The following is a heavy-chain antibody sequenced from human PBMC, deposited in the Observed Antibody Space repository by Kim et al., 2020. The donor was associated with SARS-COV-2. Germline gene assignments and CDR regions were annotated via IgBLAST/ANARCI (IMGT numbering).Heavy chain of an antibody. Sequence: GGSLRLSCAASGFTFDSYAMSWVRQAPGKGLEWVSYIRGGGAKTYYAGSVKGRFTISRDNSKNTLFLQLNSLRAEDTALYYCAKCHSGWGNGAFDIWGLG. CDR1: GFTFDSYA. D-gene: IGHD3-10*01. CDR3: AKCHSGWGNGAFDI. V-gene: IGHV3-23*01. J-gene: IGHJ3*02. CDR2: IRGGGAKT.